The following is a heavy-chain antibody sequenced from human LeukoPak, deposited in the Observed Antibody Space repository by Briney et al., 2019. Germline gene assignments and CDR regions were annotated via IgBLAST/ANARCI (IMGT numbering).Heavy chain of an antibody. J-gene: IGHJ6*03. D-gene: IGHD2-15*01. CDR1: GGSISSYY. Sequence: PSGTLSLTCTVSGGSISSYYWSWIRQPPGKGLEWIGYIYYSGSTNYNPSLKSRVTISVDTSKNQFSLKLSSVTAADTAVYYCARCYCSGGSCTSPGDYYYMDVWGKGTTVTVSS. CDR3: ARCYCSGGSCTSPGDYYYMDV. V-gene: IGHV4-59*01. CDR2: IYYSGST.